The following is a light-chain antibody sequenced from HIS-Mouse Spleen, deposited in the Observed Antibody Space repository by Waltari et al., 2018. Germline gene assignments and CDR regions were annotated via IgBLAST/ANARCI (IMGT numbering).Light chain of an antibody. CDR3: SSYTSSSTF. CDR1: SSDVGGYYS. CDR2: EVS. Sequence: QSALTQPASVSGSPGQSITISCTGTSSDVGGYYSVSWYQQHPGKAPKLMIYEVSNRPSGVSNRFSGSKSGNTASLTISGLQAEDEADYYCSSYTSSSTFFGTGTKVTVL. V-gene: IGLV2-14*01. J-gene: IGLJ1*01.